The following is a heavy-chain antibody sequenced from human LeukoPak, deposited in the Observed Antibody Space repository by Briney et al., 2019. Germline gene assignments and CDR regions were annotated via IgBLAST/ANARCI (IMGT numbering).Heavy chain of an antibody. CDR3: ERYTAMVNDAFDI. CDR2: IYYIWST. D-gene: IGHD5-18*01. V-gene: IGHV4-39*01. CDR1: GVSISSYY. J-gene: IGHJ3*02. Sequence: SETLSLTCTVSGVSISSYYLGWIGQPPGKGLDWMGSIYYIWSTYYNPSLTNRVTISVDTSNNQFSLKLTSVTAVDMAVYYCERYTAMVNDAFDIWGQGTMVPVSS.